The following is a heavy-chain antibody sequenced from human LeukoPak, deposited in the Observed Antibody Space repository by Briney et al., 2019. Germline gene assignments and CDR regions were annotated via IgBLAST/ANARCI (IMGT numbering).Heavy chain of an antibody. CDR2: IHYSGIT. Sequence: PSETLSLTCTVSGGSISSYYWSWIRQPPGKGLEWIGYIHYSGITYYNPSLKGRLTISVDTSKNQFSLKLTSVTAADTAVYFCARVRDSSGYYFWGQGTLVTVSS. CDR1: GGSISSYY. CDR3: ARVRDSSGYYF. J-gene: IGHJ4*02. D-gene: IGHD3-22*01. V-gene: IGHV4-30-4*01.